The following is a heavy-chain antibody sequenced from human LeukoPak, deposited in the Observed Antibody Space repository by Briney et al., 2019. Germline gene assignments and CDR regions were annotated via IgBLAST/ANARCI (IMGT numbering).Heavy chain of an antibody. D-gene: IGHD4-17*01. Sequence: SETLFLTCVVSGGSIYSPNWWTWVRQPPGKGLEWIGEVSHTGSTNYHPSLKSRVTLSLDKSKNHVSLRVTSMTAADTAVYYCASRDDSGPYWGQGTLVTVSS. CDR1: GGSIYSPNW. V-gene: IGHV4/OR15-8*01. CDR2: VSHTGST. J-gene: IGHJ4*02. CDR3: ASRDDSGPY.